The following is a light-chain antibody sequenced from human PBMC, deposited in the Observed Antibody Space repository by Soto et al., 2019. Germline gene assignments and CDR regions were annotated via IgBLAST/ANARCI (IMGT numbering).Light chain of an antibody. J-gene: IGLJ2*01. CDR1: SSDVGSYNP. CDR3: SSYTSSSTVV. V-gene: IGLV2-14*02. Sequence: QSALTQPASVSGSPGQSITISCTGTSSDVGSYNPVSWYQQHPGKAPKLMIYEGSKRPSGVSNRFSGSKSGNTASLTISGLQAEDESDYYCSSYTSSSTVVFGGGTKLTVL. CDR2: EGS.